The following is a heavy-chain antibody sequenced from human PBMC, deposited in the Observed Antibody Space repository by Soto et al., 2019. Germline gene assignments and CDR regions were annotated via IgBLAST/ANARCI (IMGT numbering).Heavy chain of an antibody. CDR3: ARGIDYIWGSYQYYFDF. D-gene: IGHD3-16*02. Sequence: EVQLVESGGGLVQPGGSLRLSCAASGFTFSSYWMSWVRQAPGKGLEWVANIKQDGSEKYYVDSVKGRFTSSRDNAKNTLYLQRNSLRAEDTAVYYCARGIDYIWGSYQYYFDFCCQGTLVTVSS. CDR1: GFTFSSYW. V-gene: IGHV3-7*04. J-gene: IGHJ4*02. CDR2: IKQDGSEK.